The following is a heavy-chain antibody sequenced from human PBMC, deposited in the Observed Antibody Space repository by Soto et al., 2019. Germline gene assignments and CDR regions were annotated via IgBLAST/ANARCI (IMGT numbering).Heavy chain of an antibody. Sequence: PVGSLRLSCAASGFTFSSYAMSWVRQAPGKGLEWVSAISGSGGSTYYADSVKGRFTISRDNSKNTLYLQMNSLRAEDTAVYYCVRCDGDYPIFDYWGQGTLVTVSS. V-gene: IGHV3-23*01. CDR1: GFTFSSYA. CDR3: VRCDGDYPIFDY. J-gene: IGHJ4*02. CDR2: ISGSGGST. D-gene: IGHD4-17*01.